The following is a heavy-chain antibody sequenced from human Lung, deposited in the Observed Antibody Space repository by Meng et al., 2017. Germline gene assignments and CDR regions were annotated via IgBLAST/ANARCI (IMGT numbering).Heavy chain of an antibody. D-gene: IGHD3-10*01. CDR3: ARGTPGRSYSDY. CDR2: PGAHDGDT. V-gene: IGHV1-18*01. J-gene: IGHJ4*02. Sequence: QVQPVQSGPEVKKPGASVKVSCKASDYTFTGYGVSWVRQVPGQGLEWMAWPGAHDGDTSHAPKFQGRVTVRADRPTATAYMELRSLRSDDTAVYYCARGTPGRSYSDYWGQGTLVTVSS. CDR1: DYTFTGYG.